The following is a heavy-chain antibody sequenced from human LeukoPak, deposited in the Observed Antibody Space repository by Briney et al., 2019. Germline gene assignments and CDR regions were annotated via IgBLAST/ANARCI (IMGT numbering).Heavy chain of an antibody. CDR1: GFTFSSYA. D-gene: IGHD4-17*01. CDR2: ISGSGGST. CDR3: AKDPDYGDGGY. Sequence: GGSMRLCCAASGFTFSSYAMSWVRQAPGKGLEWVSAISGSGGSTYYADSVKGRFTISRDNSKNTLYLQTNSLRAEDTAVYYCAKDPDYGDGGYWGQGTLVTVSS. V-gene: IGHV3-23*01. J-gene: IGHJ4*02.